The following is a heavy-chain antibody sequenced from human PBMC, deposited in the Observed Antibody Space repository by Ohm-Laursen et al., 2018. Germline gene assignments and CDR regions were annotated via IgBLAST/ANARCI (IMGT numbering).Heavy chain of an antibody. Sequence: PGTLSLTCTVSGDSIRSYHWSWIRQPAGKGLEWIGRFSIGGSTSYNPSLKSRVTMSVDTSKNQFSLKLSSVTAADTAVYYCARHYSNWELDYWGQGTLVTVSS. D-gene: IGHD4-11*01. J-gene: IGHJ4*02. CDR3: ARHYSNWELDY. V-gene: IGHV4-4*07. CDR2: FSIGGST. CDR1: GDSIRSYH.